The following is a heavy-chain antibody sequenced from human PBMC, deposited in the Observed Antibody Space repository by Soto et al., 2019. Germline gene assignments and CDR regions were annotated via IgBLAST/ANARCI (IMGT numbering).Heavy chain of an antibody. V-gene: IGHV4-59*01. J-gene: IGHJ3*01. CDR2: VFYTGRA. Sequence: PETLSLTCTVSGGSLGSYYWSWIRQPPGKGLEWIGYVFYTGRANYNASLKSRVSISLDTSNYQFSLKLSSVTAADTAVYYCARDGDGPFSTNPYHYNGVDSWGPGTMVIVSS. D-gene: IGHD3-10*01. CDR1: GGSLGSYY. CDR3: ARDGDGPFSTNPYHYNGVDS.